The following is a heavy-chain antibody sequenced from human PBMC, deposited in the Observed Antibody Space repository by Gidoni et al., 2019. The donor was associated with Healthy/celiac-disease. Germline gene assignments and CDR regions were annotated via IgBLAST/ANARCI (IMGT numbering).Heavy chain of an antibody. CDR2: IYHSGST. CDR3: ATVTLVGYYFDY. CDR1: GGSIRSSNW. V-gene: IGHV4-4*02. D-gene: IGHD3-9*01. J-gene: IGHJ4*02. Sequence: VQLLESGPGLVKPSGAMSLTCAVSGGSIRSSNWWSWVRQPPGKGLAWVGEIYHSGSTNYNPSLKSRVTISVDKSKNQFSLKLSSVTAADTAVYSCATVTLVGYYFDYWGQGTLVTVSS.